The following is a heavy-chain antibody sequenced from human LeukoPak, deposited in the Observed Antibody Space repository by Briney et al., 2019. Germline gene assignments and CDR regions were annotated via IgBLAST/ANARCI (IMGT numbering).Heavy chain of an antibody. J-gene: IGHJ5*02. CDR2: IDPNSGAT. D-gene: IGHD2-15*01. Sequence: ASVKVSCKASGYTFTDYYIHWVRQAPGQGLEWMAWIDPNSGATNYAQKFQGRITMTRDTSISTAYMELSRLRSDDTAVYYCARVILGGGSLNWFDPWGQGTLVTVSS. CDR1: GYTFTDYY. V-gene: IGHV1-2*02. CDR3: ARVILGGGSLNWFDP.